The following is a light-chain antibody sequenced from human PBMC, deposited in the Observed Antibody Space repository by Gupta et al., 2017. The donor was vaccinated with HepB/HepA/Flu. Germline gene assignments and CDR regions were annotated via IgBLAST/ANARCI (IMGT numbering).Light chain of an antibody. V-gene: IGKV3-15*01. J-gene: IGKJ4*01. Sequence: EIVMTQSPATLSVSPGERVTLYCRASQSVGDNLAWYQQKPGQAPRLLISGASTRASGIPARFRGSGSGTESTRTISSLQSEDFAVYYCQQYNTWPVTFGGWTKVEIK. CDR3: QQYNTWPVT. CDR2: GAS. CDR1: QSVGDN.